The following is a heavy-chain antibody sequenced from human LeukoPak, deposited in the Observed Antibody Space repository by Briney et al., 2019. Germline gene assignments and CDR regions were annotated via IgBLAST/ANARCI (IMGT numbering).Heavy chain of an antibody. V-gene: IGHV4-39*01. D-gene: IGHD3-10*01. CDR2: VYYSGST. J-gene: IGHJ4*02. Sequence: WIRQPPGKGLEWIGSVYYSGSTYYNPSLKGRVTISVDTSKNQFSLKLSSVTAADTAVYYCARVAYGSGSSPYFDYWGQGTLVTVSS. CDR3: ARVAYGSGSSPYFDY.